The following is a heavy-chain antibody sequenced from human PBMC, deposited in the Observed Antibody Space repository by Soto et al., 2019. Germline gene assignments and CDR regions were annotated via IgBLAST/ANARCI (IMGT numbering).Heavy chain of an antibody. CDR3: ATRDYDFWRSSYYGMDV. V-gene: IGHV5-10-1*01. D-gene: IGHD3-3*01. Sequence: CVSQMHGKGLEWMGRIDPSDSYTNYSPSFQGHVTISADKSISTAYLQWSSLKASDTAMYYCATRDYDFWRSSYYGMDVCAQGPMVT. J-gene: IGHJ6*01. CDR2: IDPSDSYT.